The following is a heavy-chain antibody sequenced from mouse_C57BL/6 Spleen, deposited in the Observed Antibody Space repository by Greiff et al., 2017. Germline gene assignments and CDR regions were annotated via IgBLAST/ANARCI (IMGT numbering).Heavy chain of an antibody. CDR2: IDPSDSYT. CDR1: GYTFTSYW. Sequence: VQLQQPGAELVMPGASVKLSCKASGYTFTSYWMHWVKQRPGQGLEWIGEIDPSDSYTNYNQKFKGKSTLTVDKSSSTAYMQLSSLTSEDSAVYYCARGGGIYYDCDGGSWFAYWGQGTLVTVSA. D-gene: IGHD2-4*01. J-gene: IGHJ3*01. CDR3: ARGGGIYYDCDGGSWFAY. V-gene: IGHV1-69*01.